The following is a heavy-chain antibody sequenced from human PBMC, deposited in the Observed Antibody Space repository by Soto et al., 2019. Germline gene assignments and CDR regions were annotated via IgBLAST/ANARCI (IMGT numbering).Heavy chain of an antibody. D-gene: IGHD3-10*01. J-gene: IGHJ4*02. CDR1: GFYITNYW. CDR2: IKEAGSLK. CDR3: VRDSYTAHWHTAGEDY. V-gene: IGHV3-7*01. Sequence: DVQLVESGGGLVQPGGSLRLSCAASGFYITNYWMTWVRQAPGKGPEWVANIKEAGSLKFYVDSVRGRFTISRDNAKNAVYLGMSRLRAEDTAVYYCVRDSYTAHWHTAGEDYWGQGTLVTVSS.